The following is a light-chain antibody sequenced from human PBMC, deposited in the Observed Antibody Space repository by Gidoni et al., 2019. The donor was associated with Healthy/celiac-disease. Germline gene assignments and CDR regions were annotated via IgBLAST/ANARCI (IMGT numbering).Light chain of an antibody. V-gene: IGKV3-15*01. CDR1: QRVSSN. Sequence: ELVLTQSPATLSVSPGERATLSCRACQRVSSNLAWYQQKPGQAPRLLIYGASPRANGIPARFSSSGSGTEFTLTISSLQSEDFAVYYCQQYNNWPITFXXXTRLEIK. J-gene: IGKJ5*01. CDR3: QQYNNWPIT. CDR2: GAS.